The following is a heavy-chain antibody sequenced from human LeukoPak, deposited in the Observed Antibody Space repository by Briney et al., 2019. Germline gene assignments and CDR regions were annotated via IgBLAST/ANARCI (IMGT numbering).Heavy chain of an antibody. D-gene: IGHD3-22*01. CDR3: ARGQPSTYYYDSSGYYSEDY. Sequence: ASVKVSCKASGYTCTSYDINWVRQATGQGLEWMGWMNPNSGNTGYAQKFQGRVTMTRNTSISTAYMELSSLRSEDTAVYYCARGQPSTYYYDSSGYYSEDYWGQGTLVTVSS. CDR2: MNPNSGNT. J-gene: IGHJ4*02. CDR1: GYTCTSYD. V-gene: IGHV1-8*01.